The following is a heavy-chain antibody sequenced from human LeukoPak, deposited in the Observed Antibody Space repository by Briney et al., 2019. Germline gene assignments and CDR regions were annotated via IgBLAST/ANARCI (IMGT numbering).Heavy chain of an antibody. J-gene: IGHJ3*02. Sequence: GASVKVSCKASGYTFTNYAMNWVRQAPGQGLEWMGWINTNTGNPTYAQDFTGRFVFSLDTSVSTAYLQISSLKADDTAVYYCARDPVGYCSSTSCYPSAFDIWGQGTMATVSS. D-gene: IGHD2-2*01. CDR1: GYTFTNYA. V-gene: IGHV7-4-1*02. CDR2: INTNTGNP. CDR3: ARDPVGYCSSTSCYPSAFDI.